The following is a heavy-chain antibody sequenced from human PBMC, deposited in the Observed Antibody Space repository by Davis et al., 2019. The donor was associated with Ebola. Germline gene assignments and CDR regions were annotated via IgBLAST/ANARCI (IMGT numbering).Heavy chain of an antibody. V-gene: IGHV1-18*01. CDR2: ISAYSGNT. J-gene: IGHJ6*02. CDR1: GYTFTSYA. CDR3: ARDTSISSSSSSYYYYGLDV. D-gene: IGHD6-6*01. Sequence: ASVKVSCKASGYTFTSYAMHWVRQAPGQRLEWMGWISAYSGNTNYAQNLQGRVTMTTDTSTSTAYMELRSLRSDDTAVYFCARDTSISSSSSSYYYYGLDVWGQGTTVTVSS.